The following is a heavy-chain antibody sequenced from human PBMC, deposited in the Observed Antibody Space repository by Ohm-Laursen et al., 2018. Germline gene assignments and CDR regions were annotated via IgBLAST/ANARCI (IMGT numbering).Heavy chain of an antibody. CDR2: ISYSGST. Sequence: GTLSLTCSVSGGSISGYYWSWIRQPPGKGLEWIGYISYSGSTDYDPSLKSRVTISADTSKNQFSLKLSSVTAADTAVYYCARVSRRDGYNPLDYWGQGTLATVSS. CDR3: ARVSRRDGYNPLDY. CDR1: GGSISGYY. D-gene: IGHD5-24*01. V-gene: IGHV4-59*01. J-gene: IGHJ4*02.